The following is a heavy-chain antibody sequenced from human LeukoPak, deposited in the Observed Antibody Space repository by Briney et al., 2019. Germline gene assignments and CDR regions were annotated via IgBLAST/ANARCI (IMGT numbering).Heavy chain of an antibody. J-gene: IGHJ4*02. CDR2: IYSCGST. CDR1: GFTVSSNY. D-gene: IGHD6-19*01. CDR3: ARDVAGIAYYFDY. Sequence: PGGSLRLSCAASGFTVSSNYMSWVRQAPGKGLEWVSVIYSCGSTYYADSVKGRFTISRDNAKNSLYLQMNSLRAEDTAVYYCARDVAGIAYYFDYWGQGTLVTVSS. V-gene: IGHV3-66*03.